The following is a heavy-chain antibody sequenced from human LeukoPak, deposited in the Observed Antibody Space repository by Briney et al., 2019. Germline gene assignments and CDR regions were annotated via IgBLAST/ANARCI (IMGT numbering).Heavy chain of an antibody. D-gene: IGHD2-21*01. CDR2: ISDGGDST. J-gene: IGHJ4*02. CDR1: GFTFRNYA. CDR3: ARVWQDYSGVDY. V-gene: IGHV3-23*02. Sequence: GKSLRLSCAASGFTFRNYAMSWVRQAPGKGLEWVSGISDGGDSTYYGDSVKGRFTMFRDNSKNTLYLQMNSLRDEDTAVYYCARVWQDYSGVDYWGQGTLVTVSS.